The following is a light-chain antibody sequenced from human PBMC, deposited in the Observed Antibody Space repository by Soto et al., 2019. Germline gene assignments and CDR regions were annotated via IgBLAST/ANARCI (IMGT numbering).Light chain of an antibody. J-gene: IGLJ1*01. V-gene: IGLV2-8*01. Sequence: QSALTQPPSASGSPGQSVTISCTGTSSDVGGYKYVSWYQQHPGKAPKLMIFEVNKRPSGVPDRFPGSKSGNTASLTVSGLQAEAEDDYYCSSYAGINNLGVFGTGTKLTVL. CDR3: SSYAGINNLGV. CDR1: SSDVGGYKY. CDR2: EVN.